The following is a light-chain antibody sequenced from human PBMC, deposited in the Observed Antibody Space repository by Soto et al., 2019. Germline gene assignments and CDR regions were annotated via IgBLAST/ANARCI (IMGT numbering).Light chain of an antibody. CDR1: QSVSIN. J-gene: IGKJ4*01. CDR3: QQYDRWPVT. Sequence: EIVMTQSPATLSVSPGERAILSCRASQSVSINLAWYQQKPGQAPRLFIYGASTRATGVPARFSGSGSGTEFTLTIDRLQSADFAVYYCQQYDRWPVTFGGGTK. CDR2: GAS. V-gene: IGKV3-15*01.